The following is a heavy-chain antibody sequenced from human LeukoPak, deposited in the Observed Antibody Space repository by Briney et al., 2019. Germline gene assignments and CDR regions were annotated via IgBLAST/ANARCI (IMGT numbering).Heavy chain of an antibody. D-gene: IGHD3-22*01. CDR2: ISSSGSST. CDR1: GFTFSSYA. J-gene: IGHJ4*02. V-gene: IGHV3-23*01. CDR3: AKGSSRSYDSSGYYY. Sequence: GGSLRLSCAASGFTFSSYAMSWVRQAPGKGLEWVSAISSSGSSTYYADSVKGRFTISRDNSKNTLYLQMNSLRAEDTAVYYCAKGSSRSYDSSGYYYWGQGTLVTVSS.